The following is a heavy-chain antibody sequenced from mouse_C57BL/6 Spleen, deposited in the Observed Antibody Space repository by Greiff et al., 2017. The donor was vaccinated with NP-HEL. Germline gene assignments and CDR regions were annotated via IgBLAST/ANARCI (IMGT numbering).Heavy chain of an antibody. V-gene: IGHV7-3*01. CDR1: GFTFTDYY. Sequence: EVMLVESGGGLVQPGGSLSLSCAASGFTFTDYYMSWVRQPPGKALEWLGFIRNKANGYTTEYSASVKGRFTISRDNSQSILYLQMNALRAEDSATYYCARYPPIYDGFYGYYFDYWGQGTTLTVSS. CDR2: IRNKANGYTT. J-gene: IGHJ2*01. D-gene: IGHD2-3*01. CDR3: ARYPPIYDGFYGYYFDY.